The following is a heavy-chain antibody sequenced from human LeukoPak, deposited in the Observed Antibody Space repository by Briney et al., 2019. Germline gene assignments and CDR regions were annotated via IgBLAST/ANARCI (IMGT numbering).Heavy chain of an antibody. V-gene: IGHV3-74*01. Sequence: GGSLRLSCTVSGFTFRNYLMHWVRQAPGGGLVWVSRINIDETNAYADSVSGRFIISRDNAKNTPYLQMNSLKAEDTAMYFCGRGGDGIDVWGQGTTVIVSS. CDR1: GFTFRNYL. CDR2: INIDETNA. CDR3: GRGGDGIDV. J-gene: IGHJ3*01.